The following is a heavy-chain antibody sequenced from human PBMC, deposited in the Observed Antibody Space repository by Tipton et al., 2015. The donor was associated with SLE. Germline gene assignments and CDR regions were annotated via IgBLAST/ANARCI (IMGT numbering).Heavy chain of an antibody. V-gene: IGHV4-4*07. J-gene: IGHJ4*02. CDR2: IYTSGST. Sequence: TLSLTCTVSGGSISSYYWSWFRQPAGKGLEWIGRIYTSGSTNYNPSLKSRVTISVDTSKNQFSLKLSSVTAADTAVYYCARWGRSSGWYGYWGQGTLVTVSS. CDR3: ARWGRSSGWYGY. D-gene: IGHD6-19*01. CDR1: GGSISSYY.